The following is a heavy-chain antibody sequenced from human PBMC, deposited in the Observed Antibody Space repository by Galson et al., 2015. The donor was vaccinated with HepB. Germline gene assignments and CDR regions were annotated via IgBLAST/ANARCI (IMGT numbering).Heavy chain of an antibody. J-gene: IGHJ3*02. CDR3: TRDRWYHAFDI. D-gene: IGHD1-14*01. V-gene: IGHV3-9*01. CDR1: GFTFDDYA. Sequence: SLRLSCAASGFTFDDYAMHWVRQAPGKGLEWVSGISWNSGSIDYADSVKGRFTISRDNAKNSLYLQMNSLRVEDTAVYYCTRDRWYHAFDIWGQGTMVTVSS. CDR2: ISWNSGSI.